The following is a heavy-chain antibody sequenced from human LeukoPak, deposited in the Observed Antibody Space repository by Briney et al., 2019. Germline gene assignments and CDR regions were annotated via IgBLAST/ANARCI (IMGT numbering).Heavy chain of an antibody. CDR2: INSDGSST. D-gene: IGHD3-10*01. V-gene: IGHV3-74*01. CDR3: ARDIGVLGAWMVRGVIVGGNAFDI. CDR1: GFTFSSYW. J-gene: IGHJ3*02. Sequence: GGSLRLSCAASGFTFSSYWMHWVRQAPGKGLVWVSRINSDGSSTSYADSVKGRFTISRDNAKNTLYLQMNSLRAEDTAVYYCARDIGVLGAWMVRGVIVGGNAFDIWGQGTMVTVSS.